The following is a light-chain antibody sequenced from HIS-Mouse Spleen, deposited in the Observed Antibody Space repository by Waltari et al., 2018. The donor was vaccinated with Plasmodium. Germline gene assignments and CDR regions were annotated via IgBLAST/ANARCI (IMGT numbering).Light chain of an antibody. CDR2: EDS. J-gene: IGLJ2*01. CDR3: QAWDSSTVV. CDR1: ALPKKY. V-gene: IGLV3-10*01. Sequence: SYELTQPPSVSVSPGQTARITCSGDALPKKYASWYQQKSGQAPVLVIYEDSKRPAGIPERFSGSSSGTMATLTISGAQVEDEADYYCQAWDSSTVVFGGGTK.